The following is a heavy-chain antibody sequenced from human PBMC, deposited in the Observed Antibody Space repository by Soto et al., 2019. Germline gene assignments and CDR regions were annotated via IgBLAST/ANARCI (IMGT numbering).Heavy chain of an antibody. D-gene: IGHD3-10*01. CDR3: ARLVYDTRLNYMYFDF. CDR1: GVSLTSGNW. V-gene: IGHV4-4*02. Sequence: SETLSLTCAVSGVSLTSGNWWTWVRQSPQRGLEYIGEIFHDGTANYYPSFERRVAMSVDTFRNQFSLKLTSVTAADTAVYFCARLVYDTRLNYMYFDFWGPGTLVTVSS. J-gene: IGHJ4*02. CDR2: IFHDGTA.